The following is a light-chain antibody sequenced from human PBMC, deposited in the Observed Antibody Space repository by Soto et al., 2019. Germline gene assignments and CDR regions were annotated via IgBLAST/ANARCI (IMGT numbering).Light chain of an antibody. CDR3: QHYNNWPSWT. CDR1: QSVSSN. V-gene: IGKV3-15*01. CDR2: DAS. J-gene: IGKJ1*01. Sequence: EIVMTQSPATLSVSPGERVTLSCSASQSVSSNLAWYQQKGGQAPRLLLYDASTRATDIPARFSGSGSGTEFTLTISSLQSEDFAVYYCQHYNNWPSWTFGQGTKVDNK.